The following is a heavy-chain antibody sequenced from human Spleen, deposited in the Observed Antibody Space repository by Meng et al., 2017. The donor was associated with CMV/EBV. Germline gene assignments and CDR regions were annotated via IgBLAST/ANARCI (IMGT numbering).Heavy chain of an antibody. CDR3: ASQGPYYDFWSGYYG. CDR2: INHSGST. D-gene: IGHD3-3*01. CDR1: GGSCSGYY. V-gene: IGHV4-34*01. Sequence: YGGSCSGYYWSWSRQPPGKGLEWIGEINHSGSTNYNPSLKSRVTISVDTSKNQFSLKLSSVTAADTAVYYCASQGPYYDFWSGYYGWGQGTLVTVSS. J-gene: IGHJ4*02.